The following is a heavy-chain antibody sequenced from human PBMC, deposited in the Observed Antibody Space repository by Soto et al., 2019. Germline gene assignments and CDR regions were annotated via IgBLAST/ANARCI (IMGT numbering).Heavy chain of an antibody. D-gene: IGHD1-26*01. J-gene: IGHJ4*02. CDR1: GGAFTDYI. Sequence: SVEVSCKASGGAFTDYIFDWVLEAPGQGLEWMGGIIPMFGTPKYAQKFQHRVTISADVSTGTAYMELTRLRFDDTAVYYCAGGRDQPPVGLYFESWGEGTRVTVSS. V-gene: IGHV1-69*13. CDR2: IIPMFGTP. CDR3: AGGRDQPPVGLYFES.